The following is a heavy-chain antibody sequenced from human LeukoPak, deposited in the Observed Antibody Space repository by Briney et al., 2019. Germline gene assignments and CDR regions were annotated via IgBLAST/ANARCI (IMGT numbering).Heavy chain of an antibody. CDR2: MNPNSGNT. CDR1: GYTFTSYD. J-gene: IGHJ4*02. V-gene: IGHV1-8*01. CDR3: ARGDFYYDSSGYYYGLLYYFDY. Sequence: ASVKVSCKASGYTFTSYDINWVRQATGQGLEWMGWMNPNSGNTGYAQKFQGRVTMTRNTSISTAYMELSSLRSEDTAVYYCARGDFYYDSSGYYYGLLYYFDYWSQGTLVTVSS. D-gene: IGHD3-22*01.